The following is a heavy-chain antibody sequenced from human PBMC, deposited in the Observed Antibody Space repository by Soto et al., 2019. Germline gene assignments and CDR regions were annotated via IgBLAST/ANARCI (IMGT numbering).Heavy chain of an antibody. D-gene: IGHD2-2*01. CDR2: IHHRGIT. J-gene: IGHJ5*02. CDR1: GDSISSTNW. Sequence: SETLSLTCAVSGDSISSTNWWNWVRQPPGKGLEWIGEIHHRGITNYNPSLKSRVTISVDKSKNQFSLKLNSVTAADTAVYYCARVRQGCSSTSCYFDPWGQGTLVTVS. CDR3: ARVRQGCSSTSCYFDP. V-gene: IGHV4-4*02.